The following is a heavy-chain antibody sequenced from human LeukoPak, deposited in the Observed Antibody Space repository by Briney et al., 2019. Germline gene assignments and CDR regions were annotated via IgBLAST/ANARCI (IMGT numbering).Heavy chain of an antibody. CDR1: GFTFSSYA. D-gene: IGHD6-19*01. V-gene: IGHV3-30*04. Sequence: GRSLRLSCAASGFTFSSYAMHWVRQAPGKGLEWVAVISYDGSNKYYADSVKGRFTISRDNSKNTLYLQMNSLRAEDTAVYYCARDYSSGWSGMDVWGKGTTVTVPS. J-gene: IGHJ6*04. CDR3: ARDYSSGWSGMDV. CDR2: ISYDGSNK.